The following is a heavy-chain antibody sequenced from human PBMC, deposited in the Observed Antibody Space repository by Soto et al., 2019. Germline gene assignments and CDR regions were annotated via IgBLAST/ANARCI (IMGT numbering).Heavy chain of an antibody. CDR1: GFTFSSYA. J-gene: IGHJ4*02. Sequence: GGSLRLSCAASGFTFSSYAMHWVRQAPGKGLEWVAVISYDGSNKYYADSVKGRFTISRDNSKNTLYLQMNSLRAEDTAVYYCAMLGYCSSTSCYHFDYWGQGTLVTVSS. CDR3: AMLGYCSSTSCYHFDY. D-gene: IGHD2-2*01. CDR2: ISYDGSNK. V-gene: IGHV3-30-3*01.